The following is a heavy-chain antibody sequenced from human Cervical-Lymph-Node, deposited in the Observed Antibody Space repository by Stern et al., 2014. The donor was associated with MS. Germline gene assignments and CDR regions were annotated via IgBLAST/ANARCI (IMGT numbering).Heavy chain of an antibody. CDR1: GFTFEDYA. Sequence: VQLVESGGGLVQPGRSLRLSWAASGFTFEDYAMHWVRQAPGKGLEWVSRVTWNSGTIEYAEPVKGRFTISRDNAKNSLYLQMNSLRPEDTAFYYCAKDRGFGDLLSNTIDCWGQGTLVTVSS. D-gene: IGHD3-10*01. V-gene: IGHV3-9*01. CDR2: VTWNSGTI. CDR3: AKDRGFGDLLSNTIDC. J-gene: IGHJ4*02.